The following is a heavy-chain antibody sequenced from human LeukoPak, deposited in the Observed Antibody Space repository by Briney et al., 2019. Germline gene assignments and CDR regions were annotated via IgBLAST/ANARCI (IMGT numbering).Heavy chain of an antibody. D-gene: IGHD7-27*01. J-gene: IGHJ4*02. CDR1: GFTFSSFT. CDR2: ITSSSGTM. Sequence: GGSLRLSCAASGFTFSSFTMKWVRQAPGKGLEWVSYITSSSGTMYYADSVKGRFTISRDNAKNSLYLQMNSLRAEDTAVYYCARGWGTLDYWSQGTQVTVSS. V-gene: IGHV3-48*01. CDR3: ARGWGTLDY.